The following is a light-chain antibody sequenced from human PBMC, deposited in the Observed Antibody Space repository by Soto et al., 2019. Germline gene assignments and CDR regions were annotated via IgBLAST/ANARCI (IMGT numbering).Light chain of an antibody. CDR2: DAS. CDR1: QSVSSS. V-gene: IGKV3-11*01. CDR3: QQGSKWRT. Sequence: EIVLTQSPATLSLSPGERATLSCRASQSVSSSLAWYQHKPGQPPRLLIYDASKRATGIPARFSGSGFGTDYTLTISSLEPEDFPVYYCQQGSKWRTLGQGTKVDIK. J-gene: IGKJ1*01.